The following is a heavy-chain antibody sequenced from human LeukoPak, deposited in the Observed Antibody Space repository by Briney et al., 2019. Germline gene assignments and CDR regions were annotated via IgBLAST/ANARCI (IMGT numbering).Heavy chain of an antibody. D-gene: IGHD3-22*01. CDR1: GGSISSGGYY. CDR2: INHSGST. CDR3: ARERITMIVVVTPDAFDI. Sequence: PQTLSLTCAVSGGSISSGGYYWSWIRQPPGKGLEWIGEINHSGSTNYNPSLKSRVTISVGTSKNQFSLKLSSVTAADTAVYYCARERITMIVVVTPDAFDIWGQGTMVTVSS. J-gene: IGHJ3*02. V-gene: IGHV4-30-2*01.